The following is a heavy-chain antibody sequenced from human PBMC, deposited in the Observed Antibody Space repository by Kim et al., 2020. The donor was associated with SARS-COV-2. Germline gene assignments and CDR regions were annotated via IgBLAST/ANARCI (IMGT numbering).Heavy chain of an antibody. V-gene: IGHV3-11*04. CDR3: ARDSFGYYDSSGYYMDV. D-gene: IGHD3-22*01. Sequence: VKGRFTISRDNAKNSLYLQMTSLRAEDTAVYYCARDSFGYYDSSGYYMDVWGQGTTVTVSS. J-gene: IGHJ6*02.